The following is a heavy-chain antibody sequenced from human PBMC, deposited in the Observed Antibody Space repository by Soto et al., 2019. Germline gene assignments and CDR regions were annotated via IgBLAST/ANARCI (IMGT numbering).Heavy chain of an antibody. CDR2: INPNSGGT. CDR1: GDTFTGSY. Sequence: GASVKVSCKAAGDTFTGSYIYWVRQAPAQGREGMGWINPNSGGTNYAQKFQGWVTMTRDTSISTAYMELSRLRSDDTAVYYCARVLRAGGFAPWGQGTLVILS. CDR3: ARVLRAGGFAP. V-gene: IGHV1-2*04. J-gene: IGHJ5*02.